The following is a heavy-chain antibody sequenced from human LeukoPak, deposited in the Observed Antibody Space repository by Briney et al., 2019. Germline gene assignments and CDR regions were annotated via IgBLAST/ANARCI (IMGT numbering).Heavy chain of an antibody. CDR2: IRYDGSNK. J-gene: IGHJ6*03. D-gene: IGHD5-18*01. CDR1: GFTFSSYG. Sequence: SGGSLRLSCAASGFTFSSYGMHWVRQAPGKGLEWVAFIRYDGSNKYYADSVKGRLTISRDNSKNTLYLQMNSLRAEDTAVYYCAKSWAAMVPTVPFLWYYYMDVWGKGTTVTVSS. V-gene: IGHV3-30*02. CDR3: AKSWAAMVPTVPFLWYYYMDV.